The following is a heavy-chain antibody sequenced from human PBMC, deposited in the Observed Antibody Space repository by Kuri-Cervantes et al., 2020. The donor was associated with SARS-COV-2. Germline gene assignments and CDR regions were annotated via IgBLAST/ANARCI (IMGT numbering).Heavy chain of an antibody. D-gene: IGHD3-9*01. V-gene: IGHV1-24*01. Sequence: ASVKVSCKVSGYTLTELSMHWVRQAPGKGLEWMGGFDPEDGETIYAQKFQGRVTMTEDTSTDTAYMELSSLRSEDTAVYYCARASVSYYDILTGYYGTKNSPFDPWGQGTLVTVSS. J-gene: IGHJ5*02. CDR1: GYTLTELS. CDR3: ARASVSYYDILTGYYGTKNSPFDP. CDR2: FDPEDGET.